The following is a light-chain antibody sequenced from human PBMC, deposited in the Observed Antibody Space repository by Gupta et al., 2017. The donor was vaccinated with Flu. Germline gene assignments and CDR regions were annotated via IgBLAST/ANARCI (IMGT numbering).Light chain of an antibody. CDR2: VAS. Sequence: LSSLSASVGDTVTITCRASQGIRNELGWYQHKPGKAPKLLIYVASTLQRGVPARFSGSGAGTDFTLTISSLQPEDFATYYCLQDYSLPLTFGGGTKVEIK. CDR3: LQDYSLPLT. V-gene: IGKV1-6*01. CDR1: QGIRNE. J-gene: IGKJ4*01.